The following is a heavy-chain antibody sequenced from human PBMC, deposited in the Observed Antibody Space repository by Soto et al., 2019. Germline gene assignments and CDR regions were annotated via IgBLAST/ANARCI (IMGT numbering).Heavy chain of an antibody. J-gene: IGHJ4*02. CDR1: GGSISSGATGSY. Sequence: QVQLQESGPGLVKPSQTLSLTCTVSGGSISSGATGSYWTWIRQLPGKGLEWIGYIYYTGNTYYNXSXKXXQTISIDTSENQFSLRLTSVTAADTAVYFCASGHDAYKVRYWGQGTLVTVSS. D-gene: IGHD1-1*01. V-gene: IGHV4-31*03. CDR3: ASGHDAYKVRY. CDR2: IYYTGNT.